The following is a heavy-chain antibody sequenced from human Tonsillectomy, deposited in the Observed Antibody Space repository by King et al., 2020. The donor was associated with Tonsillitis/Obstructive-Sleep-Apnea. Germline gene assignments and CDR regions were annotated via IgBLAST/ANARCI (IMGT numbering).Heavy chain of an antibody. V-gene: IGHV4-59*01. CDR2: IYYSGGT. Sequence: VQLQESGPGLVKPSETLSLTCTVSGGSISSYYWSWIRQPPGKGLECIGYIYYSGGTNYNPSLKSRVTISVDTSKNQFSLQLSSVTAADTAVYYCAREGAVMNAFDIWGQGTMVTVSS. D-gene: IGHD4-11*01. CDR1: GGSISSYY. J-gene: IGHJ3*02. CDR3: AREGAVMNAFDI.